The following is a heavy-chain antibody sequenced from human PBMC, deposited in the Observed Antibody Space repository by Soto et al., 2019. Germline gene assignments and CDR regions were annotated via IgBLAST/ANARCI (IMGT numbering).Heavy chain of an antibody. CDR2: ISYSGST. J-gene: IGHJ6*02. CDR1: GGSVSSGSYY. V-gene: IGHV4-61*01. Sequence: SETLSLTCTVSGGSVSSGSYYWTWIRQPPGKGLEWIGYISYSGSTYYNPALKSRVTISEDTSKNQFSLKLSFVIAADTAVYYCARGFVAEDRGQSYYYGLDVWGQGTTVTVSS. D-gene: IGHD6-13*01. CDR3: ARGFVAEDRGQSYYYGLDV.